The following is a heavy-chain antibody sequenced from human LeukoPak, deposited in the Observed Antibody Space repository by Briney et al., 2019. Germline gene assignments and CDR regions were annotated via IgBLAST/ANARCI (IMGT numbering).Heavy chain of an antibody. V-gene: IGHV3-9*01. J-gene: IGHJ6*03. CDR1: GFTFDDYA. CDR3: AKDIADNYYYYYMDV. CDR2: ISWNSGSI. Sequence: GRSLRLSCAASGFTFDDYAMHWVRQAPGKGLEWVSGISWNSGSIGYADSVKGRFTISRDNAKNSLYLQMNSLRAEDTSLYYCAKDIADNYYYYYMDVWGKGTTVTISS.